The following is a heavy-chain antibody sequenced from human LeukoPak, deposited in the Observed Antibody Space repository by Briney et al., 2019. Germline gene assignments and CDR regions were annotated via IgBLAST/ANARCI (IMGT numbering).Heavy chain of an antibody. J-gene: IGHJ1*01. CDR3: ARIQYYDILTGSMGYFQH. CDR1: GGSISSYY. V-gene: IGHV4-59*12. D-gene: IGHD3-9*01. Sequence: PSETLSLTCTVSGGSISSYYWSWIRQPPGKGLGWIGYIYYSGSTNYNPSLKSRVTISVDTSKNQFSLKLSSVTAADTAVYYCARIQYYDILTGSMGYFQHWGQGTLVTVSS. CDR2: IYYSGST.